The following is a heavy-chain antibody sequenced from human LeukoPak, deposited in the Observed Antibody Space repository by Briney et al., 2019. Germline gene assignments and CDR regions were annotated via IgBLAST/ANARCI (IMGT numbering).Heavy chain of an antibody. V-gene: IGHV3-23*01. J-gene: IGHJ4*02. Sequence: PGGSLRLSCAGSGFTFINYSMIWVRQAPGKGLEWVSSVSGSGTSTHYADSVKGRLTITRDNSKDTVDLQMNSLRAEDTAVYYCAKDSTTVVTPFDYWGQGTLVTVSS. CDR1: GFTFINYS. CDR2: VSGSGTST. CDR3: AKDSTTVVTPFDY. D-gene: IGHD4-23*01.